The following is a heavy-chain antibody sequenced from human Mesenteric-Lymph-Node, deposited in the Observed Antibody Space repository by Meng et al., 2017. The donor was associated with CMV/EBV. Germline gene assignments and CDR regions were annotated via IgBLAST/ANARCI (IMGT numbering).Heavy chain of an antibody. CDR1: GFNFRVYY. CDR3: ARESYGSSTLSDY. D-gene: IGHD2-2*01. J-gene: IGHJ4*02. V-gene: IGHV3-11*01. CDR2: ISSRGGTI. Sequence: ASGFNFRVYYMTWSRQAPGKGLEWVSYISSRGGTIYYADTVKGRFTISRDNAKNSLYMQMSSLRAEDTAVYYCARESYGSSTLSDYWGQGTLVTVSS.